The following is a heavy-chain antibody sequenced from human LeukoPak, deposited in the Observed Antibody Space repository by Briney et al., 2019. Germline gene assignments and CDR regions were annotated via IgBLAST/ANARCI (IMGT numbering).Heavy chain of an antibody. V-gene: IGHV1-46*01. CDR1: GYTFSSDG. CDR2: INPRGGST. CDR3: ARVGTTGATADN. D-gene: IGHD4-11*01. J-gene: IGHJ4*02. Sequence: ASVKVSCKASGYTFSSDGISWVRQAPGQGPEWMAIINPRGGSTDYAQKFQGRVTMTSDTSTSTVYMELKSLRSEDTAVYFCARVGTTGATADNWGQGTLVTVSS.